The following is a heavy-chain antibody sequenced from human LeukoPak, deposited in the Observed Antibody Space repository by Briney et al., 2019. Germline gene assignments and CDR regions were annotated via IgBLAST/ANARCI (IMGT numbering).Heavy chain of an antibody. Sequence: GRSLRLSCAVSGFSFRNYVIHWVRQAPGKGLEWVALIRFDENDIYYADFVRGRFTISRDNSKNTVYLQMNSLQVEDTAVYYCAKESSAFDIWGQGTRVTVSS. D-gene: IGHD6-6*01. J-gene: IGHJ3*02. CDR1: GFSFRNYV. V-gene: IGHV3-33*03. CDR3: AKESSAFDI. CDR2: IRFDENDI.